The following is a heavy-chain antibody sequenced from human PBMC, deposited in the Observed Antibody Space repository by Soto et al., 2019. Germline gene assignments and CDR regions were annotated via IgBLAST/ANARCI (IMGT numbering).Heavy chain of an antibody. V-gene: IGHV1-18*01. Sequence: ASVKVSCKASGYTFTSYGISWVRQAPGQGLDWLGWICAYYGNTNYAQKLQGRVTMTADESTSTAYMELSSLRSEDTAVYYCARDHGIVGATMRVWFDPWGQGTLVTVS. CDR3: ARDHGIVGATMRVWFDP. CDR2: ICAYYGNT. D-gene: IGHD1-26*01. CDR1: GYTFTSYG. J-gene: IGHJ5*02.